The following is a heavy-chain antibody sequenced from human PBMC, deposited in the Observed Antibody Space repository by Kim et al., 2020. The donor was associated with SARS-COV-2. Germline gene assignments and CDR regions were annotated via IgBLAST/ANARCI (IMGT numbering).Heavy chain of an antibody. V-gene: IGHV4-39*01. Sequence: PSLKSRVTISVDTSKNQFSLMLNSVTAADTAVYYCARRSLYGSGKDSFDYWGQGTLVTVSS. J-gene: IGHJ4*02. D-gene: IGHD3-10*01. CDR3: ARRSLYGSGKDSFDY.